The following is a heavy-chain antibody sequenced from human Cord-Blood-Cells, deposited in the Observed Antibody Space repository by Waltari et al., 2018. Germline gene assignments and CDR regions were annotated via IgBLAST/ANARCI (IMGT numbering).Heavy chain of an antibody. CDR3: ARVWGENYDYIWGSYRYGAFDI. V-gene: IGHV1-69*06. Sequence: QVQLVQSGAEVKKPGSSVKVSCKASGGTFSSYAISWVRQAPGQGLEWMGGIIPIFGTANYAQKFQGRVTITADKSTSTAYMELSSLRSEDTAVYYCARVWGENYDYIWGSYRYGAFDIWGQGTMVTVSS. J-gene: IGHJ3*02. CDR1: GGTFSSYA. D-gene: IGHD3-16*02. CDR2: IIPIFGTA.